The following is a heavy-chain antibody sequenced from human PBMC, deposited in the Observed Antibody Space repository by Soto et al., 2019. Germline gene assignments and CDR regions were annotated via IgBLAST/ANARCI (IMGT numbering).Heavy chain of an antibody. D-gene: IGHD6-13*01. CDR1: GFTFSSYS. CDR3: AKDRFLAAAADY. J-gene: IGHJ4*02. CDR2: ISGSGGST. V-gene: IGHV3-23*01. Sequence: GGSLTLSCAASGFTFSSYSMSWVRQAPGKGLEWVSAISGSGGSTYYADYVKGRLTISRDNSKNTLYLQMNSLRAEDTAVYYCAKDRFLAAAADYSGQGTLVTVSS.